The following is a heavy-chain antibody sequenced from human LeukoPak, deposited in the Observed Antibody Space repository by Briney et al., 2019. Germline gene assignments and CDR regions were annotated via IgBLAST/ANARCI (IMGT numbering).Heavy chain of an antibody. Sequence: PGGSLRLSCAASGFTFTKYWMTWVRQAPGKGLEWVGNIKQDGSDKNYMDSVKGRFTISRDNTKNSVYLQISSLRAEDTAVYYCAREVWGPEYWGQGTLVTASS. CDR3: AREVWGPEY. CDR1: GFTFTKYW. V-gene: IGHV3-7*01. CDR2: IKQDGSDK. J-gene: IGHJ4*02. D-gene: IGHD1-14*01.